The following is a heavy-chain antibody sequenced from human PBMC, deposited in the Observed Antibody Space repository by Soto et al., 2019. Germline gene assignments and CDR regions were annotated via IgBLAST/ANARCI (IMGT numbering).Heavy chain of an antibody. J-gene: IGHJ6*02. Sequence: GGSLRLSCAASGFTFSSYAMHWVRQAPGKGLEWVAVISYDGSNKYYADSVKGRFTISRDNSKNTLYLQMDSLRAEDTAVYYCARDRQGLYYGSGSRYYYYGMDVWGQGTTVTVSS. CDR3: ARDRQGLYYGSGSRYYYYGMDV. V-gene: IGHV3-30-3*01. CDR2: ISYDGSNK. CDR1: GFTFSSYA. D-gene: IGHD3-10*01.